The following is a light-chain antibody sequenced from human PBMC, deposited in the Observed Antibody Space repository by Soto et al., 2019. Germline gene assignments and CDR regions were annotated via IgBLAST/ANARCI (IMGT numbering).Light chain of an antibody. V-gene: IGLV2-14*01. CDR2: EVS. J-gene: IGLJ2*01. Sequence: QSVLTQPASVSGSPGQSITISCTGSSSDVGDYDFVSWYQQHPGKAPKLIIYEVSDRPSGVSNRFSGSKSGNTASLTISGLQAEDDAHYYCSSFTSTRTLVVFGGGTKVTVL. CDR1: SSDVGDYDF. CDR3: SSFTSTRTLVV.